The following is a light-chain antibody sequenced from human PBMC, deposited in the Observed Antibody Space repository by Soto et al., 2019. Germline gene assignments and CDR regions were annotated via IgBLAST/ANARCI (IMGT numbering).Light chain of an antibody. CDR3: QSYDRGLSGYV. CDR1: SSNIGAGYV. CDR2: ANN. V-gene: IGLV1-40*01. Sequence: QPVLTQPPSVSGAPGQRVTISCTGSSSNIGAGYVVHWYQHLPGTAPKIVIHANNKRPSGVPDRFSGSKSGTSASLVITGLQAEDEADYYCQSYDRGLSGYVFGTGTKLTVL. J-gene: IGLJ1*01.